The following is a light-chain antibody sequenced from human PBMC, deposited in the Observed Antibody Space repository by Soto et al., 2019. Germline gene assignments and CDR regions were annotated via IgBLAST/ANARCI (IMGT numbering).Light chain of an antibody. V-gene: IGKV1-9*01. CDR1: QGISSY. J-gene: IGKJ4*01. CDR2: AAS. Sequence: DIQLTQSPSFLSASVGDRVTITCRASQGISSYLAWYQQKPGKAPKLLIYAASTLQSGVPSRFSGSGSGTEFTLTISSLQPEDFATYYCQQLNSYLFTCGGGTKVEIK. CDR3: QQLNSYLFT.